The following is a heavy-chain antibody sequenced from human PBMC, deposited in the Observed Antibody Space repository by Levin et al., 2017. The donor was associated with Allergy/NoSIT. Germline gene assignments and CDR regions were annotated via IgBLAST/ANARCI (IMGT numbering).Heavy chain of an antibody. V-gene: IGHV4-39*01. CDR2: IYSSGIT. CDR3: ARHDQYSSSSLGH. J-gene: IGHJ1*01. CDR1: DGSININTFY. D-gene: IGHD6-6*01. Sequence: SSETLSLTCSVSDGSININTFYWGWIRQPPEKGLEWIGSIYSSGITYYNPSLKSRLTLSIDTSENLFSLKLTSVTAADTAVYYCARHDQYSSSSLGHWGQGSLVTVTS.